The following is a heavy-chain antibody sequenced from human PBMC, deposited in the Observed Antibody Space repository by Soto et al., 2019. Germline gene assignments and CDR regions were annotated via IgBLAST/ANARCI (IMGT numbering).Heavy chain of an antibody. V-gene: IGHV1-18*01. J-gene: IGHJ4*02. CDR2: ISTYTGNT. CDR1: GYTFDSYG. Sequence: QVQLVQSGAEMKRHVASVKVSCKAAGYTFDSYGINWVRQAPGRGLEWVGWISTYTGNTHYAQNFQARVSMTTDKPASTSYLEVKSLRSDDTAIYYCARYLGVVPVGNLGYWGQGTLVTVSS. CDR3: ARYLGVVPVGNLGY. D-gene: IGHD1-26*01.